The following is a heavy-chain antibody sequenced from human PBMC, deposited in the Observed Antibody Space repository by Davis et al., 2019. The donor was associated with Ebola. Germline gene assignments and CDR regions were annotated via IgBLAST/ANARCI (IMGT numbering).Heavy chain of an antibody. V-gene: IGHV3-21*01. J-gene: IGHJ2*01. CDR3: AKLATEVHYIYWYFDL. D-gene: IGHD2-21*02. CDR1: GFTFSTYS. CDR2: ISSTGNHI. Sequence: PGGSLRLSCAASGFTFSTYSMNWVRQAPGKGLEWVASISSTGNHIYYADSVKGRFTVSRDSAKKALYLQMNSLRDEDTAVYYCAKLATEVHYIYWYFDLWGRGTLVTVSS.